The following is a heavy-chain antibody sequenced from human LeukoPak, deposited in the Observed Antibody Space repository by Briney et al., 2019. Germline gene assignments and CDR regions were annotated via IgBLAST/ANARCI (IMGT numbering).Heavy chain of an antibody. D-gene: IGHD6-19*01. V-gene: IGHV1-18*01. CDR3: ARDLPGYSSGWDAFDI. Sequence: GASVKVSCKASGYTFTSYGISWVRQAPGQGLEWMGWISAYNGNTNYAQKLQGRVTMTTDTSTSTAYMELSRLRSDDTAVYYCARDLPGYSSGWDAFDIWGQGTMVTVSS. CDR1: GYTFTSYG. J-gene: IGHJ3*02. CDR2: ISAYNGNT.